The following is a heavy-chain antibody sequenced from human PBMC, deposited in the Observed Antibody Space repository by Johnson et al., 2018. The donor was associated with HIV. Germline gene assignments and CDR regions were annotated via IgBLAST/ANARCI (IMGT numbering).Heavy chain of an antibody. CDR2: ISYDGRNK. D-gene: IGHD1-14*01. Sequence: QMLLVESGGGVVQPGRSLRLSCAASGVTFSSHAMHWVRQAPGKGLDWVTVISYDGRNKYYADSVNGRFTISRDNAKNSLYLQMNSLRAEDTAVYYCAKGEDGSHDAFDIWGQGTMVTVSS. V-gene: IGHV3-30*04. CDR3: AKGEDGSHDAFDI. CDR1: GVTFSSHA. J-gene: IGHJ3*02.